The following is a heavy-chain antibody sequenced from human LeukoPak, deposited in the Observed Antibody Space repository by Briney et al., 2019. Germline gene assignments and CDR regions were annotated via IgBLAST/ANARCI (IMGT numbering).Heavy chain of an antibody. Sequence: PGGSLRLSCAASGFTFSSYGMHWVRQAPGKGLEWVAFIRYDGSNKYYADSVKGRFTISRDNSKNTLYLQMNSLRAEDTAVYYCARDRAYYYDSSGYIQYWGQGTLVTVSS. CDR3: ARDRAYYYDSSGYIQY. CDR2: IRYDGSNK. D-gene: IGHD3-22*01. V-gene: IGHV3-30*02. CDR1: GFTFSSYG. J-gene: IGHJ4*02.